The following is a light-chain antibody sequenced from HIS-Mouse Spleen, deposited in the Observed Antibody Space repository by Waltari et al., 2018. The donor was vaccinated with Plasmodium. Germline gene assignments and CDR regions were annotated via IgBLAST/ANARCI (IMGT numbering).Light chain of an antibody. J-gene: IGLJ3*02. CDR2: KDS. CDR3: QSADSSGTPNWV. CDR1: ALPKQY. Sequence: SYELTQPPSVSVSPGPTARITCSGDALPKQYAYWYQQKPGKAPVLVIYKDSERPSGIPERFSGSSSGTTVTLTISGVQAEDEADYYCQSADSSGTPNWVFGGGTKLTVL. V-gene: IGLV3-25*03.